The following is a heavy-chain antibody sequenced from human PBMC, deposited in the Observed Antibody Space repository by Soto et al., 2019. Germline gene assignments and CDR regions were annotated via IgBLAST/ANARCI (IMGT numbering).Heavy chain of an antibody. CDR3: ARGVPYYDILTGYYFRGMDV. J-gene: IGHJ6*02. V-gene: IGHV1-8*01. D-gene: IGHD3-9*01. Sequence: ASVKVSCKASGYTFTSYDINWVRQATGQGLEWMGWMNPNSGNTGYAQKFQGRVTMTRNTSISTAYMELSSLRSEDTAMYYCARGVPYYDILTGYYFRGMDVWGQGTTVTVSS. CDR2: MNPNSGNT. CDR1: GYTFTSYD.